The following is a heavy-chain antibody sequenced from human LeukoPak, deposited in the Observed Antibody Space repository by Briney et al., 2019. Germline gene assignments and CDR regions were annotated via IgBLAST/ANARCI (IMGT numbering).Heavy chain of an antibody. CDR1: GGSISSYY. Sequence: PSETLSLTCTVSGGSISSYYWSWIRQPPGKGLEWIGYIYYSGSTNYNPSLKSRVTISVDTSKNQFSLKLSSVTAADTAVYYCARDRGVTTRSPFDYWGQGTLVTVSS. V-gene: IGHV4-59*12. D-gene: IGHD4-17*01. J-gene: IGHJ4*02. CDR3: ARDRGVTTRSPFDY. CDR2: IYYSGST.